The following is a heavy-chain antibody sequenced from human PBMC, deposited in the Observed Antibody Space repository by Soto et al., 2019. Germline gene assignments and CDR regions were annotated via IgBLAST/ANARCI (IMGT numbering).Heavy chain of an antibody. Sequence: PGGSLRLSCAASGFTFSSYAMHWVRQAPGKGLEWVAVISYDGSNKYYADSVKGRFTISRDNSKNTLYLQMNSLRAEDTAVYYCARDARRYCSGGSCYSENGMDVWGQGTTVTVSS. CDR3: ARDARRYCSGGSCYSENGMDV. CDR1: GFTFSSYA. J-gene: IGHJ6*02. D-gene: IGHD2-15*01. CDR2: ISYDGSNK. V-gene: IGHV3-30-3*01.